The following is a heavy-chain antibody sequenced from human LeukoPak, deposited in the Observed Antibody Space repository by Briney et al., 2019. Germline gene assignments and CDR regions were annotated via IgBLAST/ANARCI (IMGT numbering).Heavy chain of an antibody. CDR2: IYSAGST. V-gene: IGHV3-66*02. CDR1: GFTVSSNY. CDR3: AREPSGTYWLDY. J-gene: IGHJ4*02. Sequence: GGSLRLSCAASGFTVSSNYMSWVRQAPGKGLEWVSVIYSAGSTYYADSVKGRFTISRDNSRNTLYLQMNSLRAEDTAVYYCAREPSGTYWLDYWGQGTLDTVSS. D-gene: IGHD1-26*01.